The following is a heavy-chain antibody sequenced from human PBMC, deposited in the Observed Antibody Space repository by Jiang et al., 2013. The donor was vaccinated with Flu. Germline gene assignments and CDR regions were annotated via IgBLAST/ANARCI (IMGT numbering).Heavy chain of an antibody. D-gene: IGHD2-21*02. Sequence: PGLVKPSETLSLTCTVSSGSISSHYWSWIRQPPGKGLEWIGYIHNSGTTNYNPSLKSRVTISIDTSTNQFSLKLISVTAPDTAVYYCARSYCGGDCYSMFGYSYYGMDVWGQGTTVTVSS. CDR3: ARSYCGGDCYSMFGYSYYGMDV. CDR2: IHNSGTT. V-gene: IGHV4-59*08. CDR1: SGSISSHY. J-gene: IGHJ6*02.